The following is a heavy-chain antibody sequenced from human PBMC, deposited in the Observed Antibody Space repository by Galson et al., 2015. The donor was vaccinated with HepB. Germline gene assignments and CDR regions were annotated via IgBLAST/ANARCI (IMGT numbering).Heavy chain of an antibody. Sequence: SLRLSCAASGFTFSSYGMHWVRQAPGKGLEWVAVISYDGSNKYYADSVKGRFTISRDNSKNTLYLQMNSLRAEDTAVYYCAKDTVGYDFWSGYPDYWGQGTLVTVSS. J-gene: IGHJ4*02. V-gene: IGHV3-30*18. CDR2: ISYDGSNK. CDR1: GFTFSSYG. D-gene: IGHD3-3*01. CDR3: AKDTVGYDFWSGYPDY.